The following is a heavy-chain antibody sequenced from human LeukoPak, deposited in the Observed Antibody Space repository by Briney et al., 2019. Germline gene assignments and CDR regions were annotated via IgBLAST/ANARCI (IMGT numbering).Heavy chain of an antibody. V-gene: IGHV3-64*01. D-gene: IGHD3-16*02. J-gene: IGHJ4*02. Sequence: GGSLRLSCAASGFTFSSYAMHWVRQAPGKGLEYVSAISSNGGSTYYANSVKGRFTISRDNSKNALYLQMGSLRAEDMAVYYCARTLGPYVWGSYRQSYYFDYWGQGTLATVSS. CDR1: GFTFSSYA. CDR2: ISSNGGST. CDR3: ARTLGPYVWGSYRQSYYFDY.